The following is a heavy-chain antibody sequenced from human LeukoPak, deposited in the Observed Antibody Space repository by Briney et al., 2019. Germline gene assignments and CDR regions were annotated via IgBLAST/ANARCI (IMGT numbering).Heavy chain of an antibody. J-gene: IGHJ4*02. CDR3: APTTPDIAAAAPSPFDF. V-gene: IGHV1-2*02. CDR2: IDPNSGDT. D-gene: IGHD6-13*01. Sequence: ASVKVSCKASGYTFTDFYMHRVRQAPGQGLEWMGWIDPNSGDTNYAQKFQGRVTMTRDTSLSTAYMDLRRLRSDDTAVYYCAPTTPDIAAAAPSPFDFWGQGTLVTVSS. CDR1: GYTFTDFY.